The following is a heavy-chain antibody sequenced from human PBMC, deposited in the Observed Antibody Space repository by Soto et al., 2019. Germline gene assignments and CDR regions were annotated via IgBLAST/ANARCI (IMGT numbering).Heavy chain of an antibody. D-gene: IGHD2-21*02. CDR2: IWYDGSNK. CDR1: GFTFSSYG. Sequence: QVQLVESGGGVVQPGRSLRLSCAASGFTFSSYGMHWVRQAPGKGLEWVAVIWYDGSNKYYADSVKGRFTISRDNXXNTLYLQMNSLRAEDTAVYYCARGGLRPRYWYFDLWGRGTLVTVSS. V-gene: IGHV3-33*01. CDR3: ARGGLRPRYWYFDL. J-gene: IGHJ2*01.